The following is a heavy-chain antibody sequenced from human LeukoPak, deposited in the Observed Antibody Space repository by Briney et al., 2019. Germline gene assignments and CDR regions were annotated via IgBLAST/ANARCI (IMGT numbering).Heavy chain of an antibody. V-gene: IGHV3-66*02. CDR2: IYSGGST. J-gene: IGHJ3*02. CDR3: ARDERFEYSSSSYAFDI. D-gene: IGHD6-6*01. CDR1: GFTVSSNY. Sequence: GGSLRLSCAASGFTVSSNYMSWVRQAPGKGLEWVSVIYSGGSTYYADSVKGRLTISRDNSKNTLYLQMNSLRAEDTAVYYCARDERFEYSSSSYAFDIWGQGTMVTVSS.